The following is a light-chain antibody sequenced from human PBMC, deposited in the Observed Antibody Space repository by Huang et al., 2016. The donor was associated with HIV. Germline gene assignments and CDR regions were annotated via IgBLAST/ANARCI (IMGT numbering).Light chain of an antibody. CDR2: LGS. CDR3: MEALQTPYT. CDR1: QSLRHRNGLNY. Sequence: DVVMTQSQLSLPVPPGEPASISCRSSQSLRHRNGLNYLDWYLQKPGQSPQLLIHLGSSRASGVPDRFSGGGSGTDFSLNISRVEAEDAGIYYCMEALQTPYTFGQGTKLEIK. V-gene: IGKV2-28*01. J-gene: IGKJ2*01.